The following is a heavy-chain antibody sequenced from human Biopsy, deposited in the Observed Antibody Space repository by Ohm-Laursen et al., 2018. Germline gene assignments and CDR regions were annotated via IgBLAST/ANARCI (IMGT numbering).Heavy chain of an antibody. J-gene: IGHJ1*01. CDR3: ATKLTGYFHH. CDR2: NIPILGTG. V-gene: IGHV1-69*13. CDR1: EGTFSNYG. Sequence: VKISCKSPEGTFSNYGVNWVRQAPGQGLEWLGGNIPILGTGKYAQRFQDRVTVAADTSTSTATMELRSLRSDDTAVYYCATKLTGYFHHWGQGTLVIVSS. D-gene: IGHD3-9*01.